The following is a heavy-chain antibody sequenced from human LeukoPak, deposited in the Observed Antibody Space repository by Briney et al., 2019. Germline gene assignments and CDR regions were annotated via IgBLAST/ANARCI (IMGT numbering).Heavy chain of an antibody. CDR3: ARGHYDSSGYYFRGVDH. CDR1: GETFSDYY. Sequence: SETLSLTCAVYGETFSDYYWSWIRQPPEKGLEWIGETNHRGSTRYNPSLRSRVTISVDTSKNQFSLKLTSVTAADTAVYYCARGHYDSSGYYFRGVDHWGQGTLVTVSS. J-gene: IGHJ4*02. D-gene: IGHD3-22*01. V-gene: IGHV4-34*01. CDR2: TNHRGST.